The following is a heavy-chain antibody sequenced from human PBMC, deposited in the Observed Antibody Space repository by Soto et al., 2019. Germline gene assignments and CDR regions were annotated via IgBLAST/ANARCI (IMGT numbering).Heavy chain of an antibody. CDR3: ARGALYNWNYGFDY. Sequence: QVQLQQWGAGLLKPSETLSLTCAVYGGSFSGYYWSWIRQPPGQGLEWIGEINHSGSTNYNPSLKSRVTISVDTSKNQFALKLSSVTAADTAVYYCARGALYNWNYGFDYWCQGTLVTVSS. V-gene: IGHV4-34*01. CDR2: INHSGST. CDR1: GGSFSGYY. D-gene: IGHD1-7*01. J-gene: IGHJ4*02.